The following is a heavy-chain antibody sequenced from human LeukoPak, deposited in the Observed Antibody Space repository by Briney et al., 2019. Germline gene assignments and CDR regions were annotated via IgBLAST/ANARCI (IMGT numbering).Heavy chain of an antibody. CDR1: GGTFSSYT. CDR2: IIPILGIA. J-gene: IGHJ4*02. Sequence: SVKVSCKASGGTFSSYTISWVRQAPGQGLEWMGRIIPILGIANYAQKFQGRVTITADKSTSTAYMELSSLRSEDTAAYYCARFTFGVVNGDWGQGTLVTVSS. D-gene: IGHD3-3*01. V-gene: IGHV1-69*02. CDR3: ARFTFGVVNGD.